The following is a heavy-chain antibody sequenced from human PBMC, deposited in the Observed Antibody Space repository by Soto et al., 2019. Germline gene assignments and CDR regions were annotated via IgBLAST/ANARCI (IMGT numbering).Heavy chain of an antibody. D-gene: IGHD3-10*01. V-gene: IGHV4-34*01. CDR3: AREGTMVRGRVDP. CDR2: INHSGST. Sequence: QVQLQQWGAGLLKPSETLSLTCAVYGGSFSGYYWSWIRQPPGKGLEWIGEINHSGSTNYNPSLKSRVRQSVDTSKKQFPLKLSSGTAADTAGYYCAREGTMVRGRVDPWGQGTLVTVSS. J-gene: IGHJ5*02. CDR1: GGSFSGYY.